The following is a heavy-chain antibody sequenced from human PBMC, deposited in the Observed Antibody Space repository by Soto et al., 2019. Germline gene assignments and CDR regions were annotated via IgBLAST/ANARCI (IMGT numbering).Heavy chain of an antibody. V-gene: IGHV3-21*01. D-gene: IGHD6-6*01. Sequence: GGSLRLSCAASGFTFSSYSMNWVRQAPGKGLEWVSSISSSSSYIYYADSVKGRFTISRDNAKNSLYLQMNSLRAEDTAVYYCARDDSSSSPPHFDYWGQGTLVTVSS. CDR3: ARDDSSSSPPHFDY. CDR2: ISSSSSYI. CDR1: GFTFSSYS. J-gene: IGHJ4*02.